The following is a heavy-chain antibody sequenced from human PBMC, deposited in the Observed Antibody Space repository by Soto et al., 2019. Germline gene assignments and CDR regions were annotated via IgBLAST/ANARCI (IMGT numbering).Heavy chain of an antibody. CDR2: ISSSSSYI. V-gene: IGHV3-21*01. D-gene: IGHD3-22*01. J-gene: IGHJ3*02. CDR1: GCTFSSYS. Sequence: PGGSLRLSCAASGCTFSSYSMNWVRQAPGKGLEWVSSISSSSSYIYYADSVKGRFTISRDNAKNSLYLQMNSLRAEDTAVYYCARDGVVDSSDPGAFDIWGQGTMVTVSS. CDR3: ARDGVVDSSDPGAFDI.